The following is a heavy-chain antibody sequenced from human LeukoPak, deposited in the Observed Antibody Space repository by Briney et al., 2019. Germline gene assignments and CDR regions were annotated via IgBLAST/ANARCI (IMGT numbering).Heavy chain of an antibody. D-gene: IGHD5-18*01. J-gene: IGHJ6*03. CDR3: ARIQYYYYYMDV. V-gene: IGHV4-39*07. CDR2: IYHSGST. Sequence: SETLSLTCAVSGGSISSNSYYWGWIRQPPGKGLEWIGSIYHSGSTYYNPSLKSRVTISVDTSKNQFSLKLSSVTAADTAVYYCARIQYYYYYMDVWGKGTTVTASS. CDR1: GGSISSNSYY.